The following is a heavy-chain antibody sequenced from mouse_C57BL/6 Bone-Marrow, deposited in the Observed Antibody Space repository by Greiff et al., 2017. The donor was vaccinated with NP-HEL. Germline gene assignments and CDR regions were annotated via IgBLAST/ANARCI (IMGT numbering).Heavy chain of an antibody. CDR2: ISNGGGST. Sequence: EVHLVESGGGLVQPGGSLKLSCAASGFTFSDYYMYWVRQTPEKRLEWVAYISNGGGSTYYPDTVKGRFTISRDNAKNTLYLQMSRLKSEDTAMYYCARHGGYYQFSYYYAMDYWGQGTSVTVSS. D-gene: IGHD2-3*01. V-gene: IGHV5-12*01. J-gene: IGHJ4*01. CDR1: GFTFSDYY. CDR3: ARHGGYYQFSYYYAMDY.